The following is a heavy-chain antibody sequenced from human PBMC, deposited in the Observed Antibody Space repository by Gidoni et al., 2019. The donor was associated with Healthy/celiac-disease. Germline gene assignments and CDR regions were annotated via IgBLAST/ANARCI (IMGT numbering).Heavy chain of an antibody. CDR2: IYHSGST. Sequence: QVQLQESGPGLAKPSGTLALTCSVPGGSLSSSNWGSWVRQPPGKGLEWIGEIYHSGSTNYNPSLKSRVTISVDKSKNQFSLKLSSVTAADTAVYYCASQSGSWLYYFDYWGQGTLVTVSS. CDR1: GGSLSSSNW. D-gene: IGHD1-26*01. V-gene: IGHV4-4*02. J-gene: IGHJ4*02. CDR3: ASQSGSWLYYFDY.